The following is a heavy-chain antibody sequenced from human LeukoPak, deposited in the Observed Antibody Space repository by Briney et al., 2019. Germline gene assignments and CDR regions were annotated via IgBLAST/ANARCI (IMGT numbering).Heavy chain of an antibody. D-gene: IGHD6-19*01. J-gene: IGHJ4*02. Sequence: PGGSLRLSCAASGFTFSSYAMSWVRQAPGKGLEWVAFIRYDGSNKYYADSVKGRFTISRDNSKNTLYLQMSSLRAEDTAVYYCAITVAGSTRAVYWGQGTLVTVPS. CDR3: AITVAGSTRAVY. CDR1: GFTFSSYA. CDR2: IRYDGSNK. V-gene: IGHV3-30*02.